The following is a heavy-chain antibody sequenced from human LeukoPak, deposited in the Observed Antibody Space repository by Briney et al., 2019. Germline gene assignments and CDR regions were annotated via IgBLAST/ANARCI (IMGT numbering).Heavy chain of an antibody. V-gene: IGHV3-53*05. Sequence: GGSLRLSCAASGLTVSRNYMKWVRQAPGKGLEWVSIIHSGSTYYTDSVKGRFTISRDNSKNTLYLQMNSLRPEDTAIYYCAGGNLRGAIDYWGQGTLVTVSS. CDR3: AGGNLRGAIDY. D-gene: IGHD3-10*01. CDR2: IHSGST. J-gene: IGHJ4*02. CDR1: GLTVSRNY.